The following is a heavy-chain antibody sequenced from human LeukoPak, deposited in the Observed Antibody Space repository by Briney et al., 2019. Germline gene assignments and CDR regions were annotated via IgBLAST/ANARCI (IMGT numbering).Heavy chain of an antibody. CDR1: GDRVSSNSVA. Sequence: SQTLSLTCAISGDRVSSNSVASSWFRQSPSGGLEWLGRTYYTSKWNNDYAVSVQSRIAVNPDTSKNQFSLHLNSVTPEDTAVYYCARQSYRRFDPWGQGTLVTVSS. J-gene: IGHJ5*02. CDR3: ARQSYRRFDP. V-gene: IGHV6-1*01. CDR2: TYYTSKWNN.